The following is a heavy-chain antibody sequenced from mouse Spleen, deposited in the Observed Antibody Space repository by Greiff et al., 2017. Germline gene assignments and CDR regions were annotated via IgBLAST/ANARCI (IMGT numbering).Heavy chain of an antibody. D-gene: IGHD4-1*01. J-gene: IGHJ3*01. V-gene: IGHV5-6*01. CDR3: ARDGTGAAWFAY. CDR1: GFTFSSYG. CDR2: ISSGGSYT. Sequence: EVQLVESGGGLVQPGGSRKLSCAASGFTFSSYGMSWVRQTPDKRLEWVATISSGGSYTYYPDSVKGRFTISRDNAKNTLYLQMSSLKSEDTAMYYCARDGTGAAWFAYWGQGTLVTVSA.